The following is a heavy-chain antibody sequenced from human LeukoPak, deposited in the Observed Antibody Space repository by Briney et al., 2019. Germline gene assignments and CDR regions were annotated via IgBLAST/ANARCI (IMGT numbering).Heavy chain of an antibody. CDR2: ISGNGDST. D-gene: IGHD3-9*01. V-gene: IGHV3-23*01. J-gene: IGHJ4*02. Sequence: PGGSLRLSCAASGFTFNTYAMSWVRQAPGKGLEWVSTISGNGDSTFYADSVEGRFSISRDNSKNTLYLQMNTLRAEDTAIYYCARDPGYAIYYFDYWGQGTLVTVSS. CDR3: ARDPGYAIYYFDY. CDR1: GFTFNTYA.